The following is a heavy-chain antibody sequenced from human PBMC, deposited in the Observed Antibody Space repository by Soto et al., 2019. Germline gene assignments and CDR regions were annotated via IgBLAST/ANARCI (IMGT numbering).Heavy chain of an antibody. D-gene: IGHD4-17*01. V-gene: IGHV3-43*01. CDR1: GFTFDDYT. CDR2: ISWDGGST. J-gene: IGHJ6*02. Sequence: EVQLVESGGVVVQPGGSLRLSCAASGFTFDDYTMHWVRQAPGKGLEWVSLISWDGGSTYYADSVKGGFTISRDNSKNSLYLQMNSLRTEDTALYYCAKDTEGADYGDYGGGSYGMDVWGQGTTVTVSS. CDR3: AKDTEGADYGDYGGGSYGMDV.